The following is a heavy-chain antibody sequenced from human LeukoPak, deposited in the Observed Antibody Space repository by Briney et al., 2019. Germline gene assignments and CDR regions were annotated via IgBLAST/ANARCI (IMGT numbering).Heavy chain of an antibody. CDR3: ARDLDI. CDR2: IYYSGST. J-gene: IGHJ3*02. CDR1: GGSFSGYY. Sequence: SETLSLTCAVYGGSFSGYYWSWIRQPPGKGLEWIGSIYYSGSTYYNPSLKSRVTISVDTSKNQFSLKLSSVTAADTAVYYCARDLDIWGQGTMVTVSS. V-gene: IGHV4-34*01.